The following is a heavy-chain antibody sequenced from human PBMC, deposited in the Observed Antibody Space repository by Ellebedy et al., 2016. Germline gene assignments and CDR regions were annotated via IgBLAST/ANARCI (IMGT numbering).Heavy chain of an antibody. V-gene: IGHV4-34*01. CDR1: GGSFSGYY. CDR3: ARKVKLNRYSSSWYGGWFDP. J-gene: IGHJ5*02. CDR2: INHSGST. Sequence: SETLSLTXAVYGGSFSGYYWSWIRQPPGKGLEWIGEINHSGSTNYNPSLKSRVTISVDTSKNQFSLKLSSVTAADTAVYYCARKVKLNRYSSSWYGGWFDPWGQGTLVTVSS. D-gene: IGHD6-13*01.